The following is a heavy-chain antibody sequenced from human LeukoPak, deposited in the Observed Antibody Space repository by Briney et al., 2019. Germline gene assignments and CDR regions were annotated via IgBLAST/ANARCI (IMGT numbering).Heavy chain of an antibody. V-gene: IGHV4-59*01. D-gene: IGHD2-21*02. CDR2: IYYSGST. J-gene: IGHJ6*02. CDR3: ARECGGDCYSYYYGMDV. CDR1: GGSISNYY. Sequence: SETLSLICTVSGGSISNYYWTWIRQPPGKGLEWIGYIYYSGSTNYNPSLKSRVTISVDTSKNQFSLKLSSVTAADTAVYYCARECGGDCYSYYYGMDVWGQGTTVTVSS.